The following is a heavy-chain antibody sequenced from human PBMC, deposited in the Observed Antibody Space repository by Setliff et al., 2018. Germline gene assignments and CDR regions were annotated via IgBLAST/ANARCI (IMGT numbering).Heavy chain of an antibody. CDR1: GFTFSTYA. D-gene: IGHD3-22*01. CDR2: IGGSGDTT. CDR3: AKVTLISDTSGNT. J-gene: IGHJ5*02. V-gene: IGHV3-23*01. Sequence: GGSLRLSCAASGFTFSTYALSWVRQAPGKGLEWVSAIGGSGDTTYYADSVKGRFTISRDNSKNTLYVQMSSLRVEDTAVYHCAKVTLISDTSGNTWGQGTLVTVSS.